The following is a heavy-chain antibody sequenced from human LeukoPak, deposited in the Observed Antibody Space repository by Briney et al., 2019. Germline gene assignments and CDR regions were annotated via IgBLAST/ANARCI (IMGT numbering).Heavy chain of an antibody. D-gene: IGHD5-18*01. Sequence: PGGSLRLSCAASGFTFSSYAMSWVRQAPGKGLEWVSAISSSGGSTYYADSVKGRFTISRDNSKNTLYLQMNSLRAEDTAVYYCAKDVAIQLWLGYFDYWGQGTLVTVSS. CDR1: GFTFSSYA. V-gene: IGHV3-23*01. CDR3: AKDVAIQLWLGYFDY. J-gene: IGHJ4*02. CDR2: ISSSGGST.